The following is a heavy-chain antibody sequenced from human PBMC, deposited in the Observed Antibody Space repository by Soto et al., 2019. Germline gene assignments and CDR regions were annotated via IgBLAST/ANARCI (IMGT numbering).Heavy chain of an antibody. D-gene: IGHD6-13*01. CDR2: FYFSGST. CDR3: ARDSPAGTGWFDP. V-gene: IGHV4-31*03. Sequence: QVQLQESGPGLVKPSQTLSLTCTVSGGSISSGGYYWSWIRQHPGKGLEWIGYFYFSGSTYYNQALRSGCTISVDTSKNQFSLRRSSVTAADTAVYYCARDSPAGTGWFDPWGQGTLVTVSS. J-gene: IGHJ5*02. CDR1: GGSISSGGYY.